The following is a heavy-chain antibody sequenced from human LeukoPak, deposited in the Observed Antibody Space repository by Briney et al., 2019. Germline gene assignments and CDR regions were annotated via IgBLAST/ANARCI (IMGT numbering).Heavy chain of an antibody. CDR3: AARSSYSSGWNFDY. D-gene: IGHD6-19*01. CDR1: GFTFTSSA. CDR2: IVVGSGNT. V-gene: IGHV1-58*01. J-gene: IGHJ4*02. Sequence: PGASVKVSCKASGFTFTSSAVQWVRQARGQRLEWIGWIVVGSGNTNYAQKFQERVTITRDMSTSTAYMELSSLRSEDTAVYYCAARSSYSSGWNFDYWGQGTLVTVSS.